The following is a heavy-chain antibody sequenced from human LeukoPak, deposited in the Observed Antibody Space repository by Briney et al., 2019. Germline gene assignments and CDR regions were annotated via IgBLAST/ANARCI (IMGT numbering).Heavy chain of an antibody. Sequence: SETLSLTCTVSGGSISSSSYYWGWIRQPPGKGLEWIGSIYYSGSTYYNPSLKSRVTISVGTSKNQFSLKLSSVTAADTAVYYCARHVVEMATISNYYYYMDVWGKGTTVTVSS. CDR2: IYYSGST. V-gene: IGHV4-39*01. CDR1: GGSISSSSYY. J-gene: IGHJ6*03. CDR3: ARHVVEMATISNYYYYMDV. D-gene: IGHD5-24*01.